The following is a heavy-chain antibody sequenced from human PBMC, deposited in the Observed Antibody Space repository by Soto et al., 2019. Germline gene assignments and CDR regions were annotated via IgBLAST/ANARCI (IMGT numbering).Heavy chain of an antibody. Sequence: GGSLRLSCAASGFTFSSYGMHWVRQAPGKELEWVAVISYDGSNKYYADSVKGRFTISRDNSKNTLYLQMNSLRAENTAVYYCAKDFLYYDSSGYPTAYYYYGMDVWGQGTTVTVSS. CDR3: AKDFLYYDSSGYPTAYYYYGMDV. J-gene: IGHJ6*02. CDR2: ISYDGSNK. V-gene: IGHV3-30*18. CDR1: GFTFSSYG. D-gene: IGHD3-22*01.